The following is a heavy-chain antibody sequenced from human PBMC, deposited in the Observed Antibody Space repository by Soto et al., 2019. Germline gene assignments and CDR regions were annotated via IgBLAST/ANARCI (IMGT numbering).Heavy chain of an antibody. D-gene: IGHD3-9*01. J-gene: IGHJ4*02. CDR1: GYTFTRYY. CDR2: INPSGGST. V-gene: IGHV1-46*01. CDR3: ARVLRYFDWLLWPLGY. Sequence: GASVKVSCKASGYTFTRYYMHWVRQAPGQGLEWMGIINPSGGSTSYAQKFQGRVTMTRDTSTSTVYMELSSLRSEDTAVYYCARVLRYFDWLLWPLGYWGQGTLVTVSS.